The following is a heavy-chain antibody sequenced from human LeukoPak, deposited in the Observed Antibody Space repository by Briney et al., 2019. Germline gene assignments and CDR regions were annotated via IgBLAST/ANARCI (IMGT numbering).Heavy chain of an antibody. CDR2: IDPSDSYT. CDR3: ARQSAGSGFYFDY. V-gene: IGHV5-10-1*01. CDR1: GYSFTSYW. D-gene: IGHD3-3*01. Sequence: GESLKISCKGSGYSFTSYWISWVRQLPGKGLEWMGRIDPSDSYTNYSPSFQGHVTISADKSISTAYLQWSSLKASDTAIYLCARQSAGSGFYFDYWGLGTQVTVSS. J-gene: IGHJ4*03.